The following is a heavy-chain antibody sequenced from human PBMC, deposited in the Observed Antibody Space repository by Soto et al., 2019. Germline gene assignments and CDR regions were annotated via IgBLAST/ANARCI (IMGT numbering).Heavy chain of an antibody. V-gene: IGHV4-34*01. D-gene: IGHD3-3*01. CDR2: INHSGST. J-gene: IGHJ5*02. Sequence: SETLSLTCAVYGGSFSGYYWSWIHQPPGKGLEWIGEINHSGSTNYNPSLKSRVTISVDTSKNQFSLKLSSVTAADTAVYYCARVVITIFGVVRKYNWFDPWGQGTMVTVYS. CDR1: GGSFSGYY. CDR3: ARVVITIFGVVRKYNWFDP.